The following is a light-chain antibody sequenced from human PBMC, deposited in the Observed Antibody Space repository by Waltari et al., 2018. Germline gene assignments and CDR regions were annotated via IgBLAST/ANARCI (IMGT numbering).Light chain of an antibody. CDR1: QSVSSSY. J-gene: IGKJ3*01. CDR2: CAS. V-gene: IGKV3-20*01. CDR3: QQYGSSFT. Sequence: EIVLTQSPGTLSLSPGERATLSCRASQSVSSSYLDWYQQKPGQAPRLLIYCASSRATGIPDMVSGSGSGTDFTRTISRLEPEDFAVYYCQQYGSSFTFGPGTKVDIK.